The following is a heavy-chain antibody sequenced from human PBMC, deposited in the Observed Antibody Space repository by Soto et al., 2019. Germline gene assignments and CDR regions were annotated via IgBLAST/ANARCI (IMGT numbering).Heavy chain of an antibody. CDR3: ARARVVGATKRFEN. CDR1: GYTFTNYG. D-gene: IGHD1-26*01. J-gene: IGHJ4*02. V-gene: IGHV1-18*01. Sequence: ASVKVSCKASGYTFTNYGISWVRQAPGEGLEWVGWINTSNDNKLYAQKLQGRLTLTTDTSTSTAYMDLTTLRSDDTAVYYCARARVVGATKRFENWGQGTLVTVSS. CDR2: INTSNDNK.